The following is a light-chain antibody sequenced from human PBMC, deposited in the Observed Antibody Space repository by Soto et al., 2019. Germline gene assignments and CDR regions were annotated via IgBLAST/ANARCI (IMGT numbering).Light chain of an antibody. V-gene: IGKV1-5*01. CDR3: QQYYTYWQM. CDR2: DAS. CDR1: QSISSY. J-gene: IGKJ1*01. Sequence: DIQMTQSPSTLSASVGDRVIITCLASQSISSYLAWYQQKPGKAPKLLIYDASNLESGVPSTFSGSGSGTEFTLTISSLQPDDFATYYCQQYYTYWQMFGQGTKVDI.